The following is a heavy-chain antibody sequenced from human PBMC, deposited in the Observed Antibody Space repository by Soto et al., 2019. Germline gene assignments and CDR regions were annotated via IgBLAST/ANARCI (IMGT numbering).Heavy chain of an antibody. CDR3: ARDVGYCSGGSCDY. D-gene: IGHD2-15*01. CDR1: GYTFTSYG. J-gene: IGHJ4*02. V-gene: IGHV1-18*01. Sequence: ASVKVSCKASGYTFTSYGISWVRQAPGQGLEWVGWISAYNGNTNYAQKLQGRVTMTTDTSTSTAYMELRSLRSDDTAVYYCARDVGYCSGGSCDYCGQGTLVTVSS. CDR2: ISAYNGNT.